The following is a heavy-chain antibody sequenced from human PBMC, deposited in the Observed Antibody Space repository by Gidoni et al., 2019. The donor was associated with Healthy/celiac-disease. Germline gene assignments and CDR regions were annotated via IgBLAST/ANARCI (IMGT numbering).Heavy chain of an antibody. CDR3: ANTRLKTAIPYFDY. Sequence: QVQLVESGGGVVQPGRSLRLSCTASGFTFSSYAMHWVRQAPGKGLECVAVISYDGSNKYYADSVKGRFTISRDNSKNTLYLQMNSLRAEDTAVYYCANTRLKTAIPYFDYWGQGTLVTVSS. V-gene: IGHV3-30-3*01. J-gene: IGHJ4*02. D-gene: IGHD2-21*02. CDR1: GFTFSSYA. CDR2: ISYDGSNK.